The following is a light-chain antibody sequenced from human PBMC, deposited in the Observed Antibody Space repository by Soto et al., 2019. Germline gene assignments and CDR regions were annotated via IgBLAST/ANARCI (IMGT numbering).Light chain of an antibody. CDR1: QSVSNVY. J-gene: IGKJ2*01. CDR2: DAS. Sequence: EIVLTQSPGTLSLSQGERATLSCRASQSVSNVYLAWYQQKPGQAPRLLIYDASNRSTGIPDRFSGSGSGTDFTLTINRLEPEYLAVYYCQQAGSSPRTFGQGTKLEIK. CDR3: QQAGSSPRT. V-gene: IGKV3-20*01.